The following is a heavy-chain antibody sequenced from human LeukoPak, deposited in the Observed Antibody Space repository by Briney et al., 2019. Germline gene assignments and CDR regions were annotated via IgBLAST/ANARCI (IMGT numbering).Heavy chain of an antibody. CDR2: ISGSGLIT. CDR3: AKEGYCSSFDC. V-gene: IGHV3-23*01. Sequence: GSLRLSCAAPGFTSSSYAMSWVRQPPGKGLGWVSSISGSGLITYYADSLKVRFTISRDNSKNTLYLQMNSLRAEDTAVYCCAKEGYCSSFDCGGEDTRVTVSS. CDR1: GFTSSSYA. J-gene: IGHJ4*02. D-gene: IGHD2-15*01.